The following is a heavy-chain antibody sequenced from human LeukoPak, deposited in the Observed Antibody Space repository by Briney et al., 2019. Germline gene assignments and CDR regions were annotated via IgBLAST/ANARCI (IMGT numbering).Heavy chain of an antibody. CDR3: ARDKMATIRRYFDY. J-gene: IGHJ4*02. CDR1: GFTFSSYA. Sequence: GGSLRLSCAASGFTFSSYAMHWVRQASGKGLEWVAVISYDGSNKYYADSVKGRFTISRDNSKNTLYLQMNSLRAEDTAVYYCARDKMATIRRYFDYWGQGTLVTVSS. V-gene: IGHV3-30*01. D-gene: IGHD5-24*01. CDR2: ISYDGSNK.